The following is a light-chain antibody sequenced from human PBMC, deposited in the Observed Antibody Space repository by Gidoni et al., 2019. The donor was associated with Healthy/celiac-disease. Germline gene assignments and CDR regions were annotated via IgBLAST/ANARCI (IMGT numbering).Light chain of an antibody. CDR2: AAS. V-gene: IGKV1-8*01. CDR1: QGISSY. Sequence: ALRMTPSPSSFSASTGDRVTITCRASQGISSYLAWYQQKPGKAPKLLIYAASTLQSGVPSRFSGSGSGTDFTLTISCLQYEDFATYYCQQYYSYPITFGQGTRLEIK. CDR3: QQYYSYPIT. J-gene: IGKJ5*01.